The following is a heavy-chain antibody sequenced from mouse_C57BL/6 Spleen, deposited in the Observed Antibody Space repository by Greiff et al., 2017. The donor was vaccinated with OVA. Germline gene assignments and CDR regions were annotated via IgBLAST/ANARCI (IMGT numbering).Heavy chain of an antibody. CDR2: INPNNGGT. CDR1: GYTFTDYY. CDR3: AFYDYDEGGAMDY. D-gene: IGHD2-4*01. V-gene: IGHV1-26*01. Sequence: VQLQQSGPELVKPGASVKISCKASGYTFTDYYMNWVKQSHGKSLEWIGDINPNNGGTSYNQKFKGKATLTVDKSSSTAYMELRSLTSEDSAVYYCAFYDYDEGGAMDYWGQGTSVTVSS. J-gene: IGHJ4*01.